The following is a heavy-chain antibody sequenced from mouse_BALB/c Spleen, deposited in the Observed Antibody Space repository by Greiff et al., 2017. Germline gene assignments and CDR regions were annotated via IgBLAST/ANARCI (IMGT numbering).Heavy chain of an antibody. CDR3: ARGLSLDY. Sequence: VQLQQSGAELVKPGASVKLSCTASGFNIKDTYMHWVKQRPEQGLEWIGRIDPANGNTKYDPKFQGKATIPADTSSNTAYLQLSSLTSEDTAVYYCARGLSLDYWGQGTTLTVSS. CDR1: GFNIKDTY. CDR2: IDPANGNT. V-gene: IGHV14-3*02. D-gene: IGHD6-5*01. J-gene: IGHJ2*01.